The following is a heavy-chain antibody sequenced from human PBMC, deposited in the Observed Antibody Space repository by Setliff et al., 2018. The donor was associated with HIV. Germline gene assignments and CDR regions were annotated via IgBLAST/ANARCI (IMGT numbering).Heavy chain of an antibody. D-gene: IGHD2-15*01. J-gene: IGHJ5*02. CDR2: ISHSGNT. CDR3: ARSSLHCGGGSCYLTWFDP. CDR1: GDSINTHY. Sequence: KTSETLSLTCTVSGDSINTHYWSWIRQPPGKGLEWIGCISHSGNTNYNPSLKSRVTISLDRFKNQFSLKLNSVTAADTAVYYCARSSLHCGGGSCYLTWFDPWGQGTLVTVSS. V-gene: IGHV4-59*11.